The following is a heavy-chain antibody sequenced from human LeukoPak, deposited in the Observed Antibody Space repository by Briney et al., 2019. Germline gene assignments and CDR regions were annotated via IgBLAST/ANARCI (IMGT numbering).Heavy chain of an antibody. Sequence: PSETLSLTCTVSGGSISSSSYDSGWIRQPPGKGLEGIVEMKQRRSTNYNRSHKSRLTISVDTSKNQFSLKLSSVTAADTAVYYCARDWGLMGATYSFDIWGQGTMVTVSS. CDR3: ARDWGLMGATYSFDI. CDR1: GGSISSSSYD. D-gene: IGHD1-26*01. J-gene: IGHJ3*02. V-gene: IGHV4-39*07. CDR2: MKQRRST.